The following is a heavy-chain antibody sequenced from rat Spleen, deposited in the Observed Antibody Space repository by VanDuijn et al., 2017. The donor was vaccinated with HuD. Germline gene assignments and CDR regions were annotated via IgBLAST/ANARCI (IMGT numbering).Heavy chain of an antibody. V-gene: IGHV5S23*01. Sequence: EVQLVESGGGLVQPGRSLKLSCAASGFTFSNYDMAWVRQAPTKGLEWVASISTGGGNTYYRDSVKGRFTISSDNAKSTLDLQMDSLRSEDTATCYCGRHGIYNNDGWFSYWGQGTLVTVSS. J-gene: IGHJ3*01. CDR1: GFTFSNYD. CDR3: GRHGIYNNDGWFSY. CDR2: ISTGGGNT. D-gene: IGHD1-10*01.